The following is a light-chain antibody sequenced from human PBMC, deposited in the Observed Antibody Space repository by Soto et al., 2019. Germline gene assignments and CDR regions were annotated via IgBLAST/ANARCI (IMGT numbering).Light chain of an antibody. CDR3: SSFTSTSTFV. CDR2: EVS. CDR1: SNDVGCYNY. V-gene: IGLV2-14*01. Sequence: QSVLTQPASVTGSPGQSITISCTGTSNDVGCYNYVSWFQQHPGKAPKLLIFEVSNRPSGVSNRFSGSKSGNTASLTISGLQAEDEADYYCSSFTSTSTFVFGTGTKVTVL. J-gene: IGLJ1*01.